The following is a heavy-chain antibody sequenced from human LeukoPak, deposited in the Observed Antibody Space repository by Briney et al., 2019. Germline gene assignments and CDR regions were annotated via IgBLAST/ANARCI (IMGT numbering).Heavy chain of an antibody. Sequence: SETLSLTCTVSGGSISSSTSCWSWVRQPPGKGLEWIGYIYYSGSTNHNPSLKSRVTISVDTSKNQFSLSLSSVTAADTAMYYCARRNWGSHHWDVWGQGTLVTVSS. J-gene: IGHJ4*02. CDR2: IYYSGST. D-gene: IGHD7-27*01. CDR3: ARRNWGSHHWDV. CDR1: GGSISSSTSC. V-gene: IGHV4-61*01.